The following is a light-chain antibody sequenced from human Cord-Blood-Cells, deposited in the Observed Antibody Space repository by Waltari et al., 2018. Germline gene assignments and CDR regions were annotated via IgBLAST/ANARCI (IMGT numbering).Light chain of an antibody. Sequence: DIQMTQSPSSLSASVGDRVTLTCRASQSMSSYLNWYQQKPGNAPKLLIYAASCLQSGVPSRFSGSGSGTDFTLTSSSLQAEDFATYYCQQSYSTPYTFGQGTKLEIK. J-gene: IGKJ2*01. V-gene: IGKV1-39*01. CDR1: QSMSSY. CDR2: AAS. CDR3: QQSYSTPYT.